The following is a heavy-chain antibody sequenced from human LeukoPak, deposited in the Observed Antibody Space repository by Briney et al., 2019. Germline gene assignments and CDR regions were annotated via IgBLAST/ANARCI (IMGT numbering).Heavy chain of an antibody. V-gene: IGHV3-7*01. CDR2: INPDGRDT. J-gene: IGHJ1*01. Sequence: RPGGSLRLSCTASGFTFSDYWMTWVRQAPGKGLEWVAHINPDGRDTYYVDSVKGRFTISRDNAQNSMYLQMNSLRVEDTAVYYCTSWGDTTAEYFQRWGQGTLVTVSS. D-gene: IGHD2-21*02. CDR1: GFTFSDYW. CDR3: TSWGDTTAEYFQR.